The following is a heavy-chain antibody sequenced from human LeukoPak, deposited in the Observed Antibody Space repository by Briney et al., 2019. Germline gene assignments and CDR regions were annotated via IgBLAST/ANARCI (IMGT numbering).Heavy chain of an antibody. Sequence: GGSLRLSCAASGFTFSSYAMNWVRQAPGKGLEWVSAISGGGGTTYYADSVKGRFTISRDNSKNTLFLQMNSLRAEDTAVYYCARAIGSSAYYSFDYWGQGTLVTVSS. CDR3: ARAIGSSAYYSFDY. J-gene: IGHJ4*02. V-gene: IGHV3-23*01. CDR1: GFTFSSYA. D-gene: IGHD3-22*01. CDR2: ISGGGGTT.